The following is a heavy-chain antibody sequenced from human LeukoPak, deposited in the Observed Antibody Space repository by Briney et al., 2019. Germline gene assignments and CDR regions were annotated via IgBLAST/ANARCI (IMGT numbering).Heavy chain of an antibody. V-gene: IGHV3-23*01. CDR2: ISTSGGST. CDR3: AKKVGSGYYYVLDY. D-gene: IGHD3-22*01. J-gene: IGHJ4*02. Sequence: GGSLRLSCAASGFTFSSYAMSWVRQAPGKGLEWVSVISTSGGSTYYADSVKGRFTISRDNSKNTLYLQMNSLRAEDTAVYYCAKKVGSGYYYVLDYWGQGTLVTVSS. CDR1: GFTFSSYA.